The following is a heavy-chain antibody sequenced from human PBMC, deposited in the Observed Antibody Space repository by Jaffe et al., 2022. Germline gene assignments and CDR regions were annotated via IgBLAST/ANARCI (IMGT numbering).Heavy chain of an antibody. J-gene: IGHJ3*02. Sequence: EVQLVESGGGLVQPGGSLRLSCVASGFILSSHEMSWVRQTPGKGLEWVAYINNSGDKKNYADSVKGRFTISRDDAKSSLYLQMGTLRVEDTAVYYCVRDTSIYGDALEIWGQGTMVTVST. V-gene: IGHV3-48*03. CDR1: GFILSSHE. CDR3: VRDTSIYGDALEI. D-gene: IGHD3-3*02. CDR2: INNSGDKK.